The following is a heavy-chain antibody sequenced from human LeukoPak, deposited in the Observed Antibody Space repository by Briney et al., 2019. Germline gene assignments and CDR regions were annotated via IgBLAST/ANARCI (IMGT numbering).Heavy chain of an antibody. V-gene: IGHV4-34*01. Sequence: PSETLSLTCAVYGGSFDDYYWVWLSHTPGKGLEAIGEINRGGNVNDTPPLKSRVPLSIDTSRKQFSLNLRSVNDADAGTYYCTRMSTGHDYWGQGTLVTVSS. CDR2: INRGGNV. CDR1: GGSFDDYY. CDR3: TRMSTGHDY. J-gene: IGHJ4*02. D-gene: IGHD5/OR15-5a*01.